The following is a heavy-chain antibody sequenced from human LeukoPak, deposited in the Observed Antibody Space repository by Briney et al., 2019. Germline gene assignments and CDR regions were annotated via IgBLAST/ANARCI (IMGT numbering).Heavy chain of an antibody. D-gene: IGHD2-8*02. V-gene: IGHV4-59*08. Sequence: SETLSLTCTVSGGSISSYYWSWIRQPPGKGLEWIGHIYYSGSTNYNPSLKSRVTISVHTSKKQFSPKLTSVTAADTAVYYCARSIVLAGFVSDYYYYGMDVWGQGTTVTVSS. CDR3: ARSIVLAGFVSDYYYYGMDV. CDR2: IYYSGST. J-gene: IGHJ6*02. CDR1: GGSISSYY.